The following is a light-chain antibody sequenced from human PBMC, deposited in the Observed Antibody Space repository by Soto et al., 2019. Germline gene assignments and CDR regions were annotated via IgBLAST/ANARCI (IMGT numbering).Light chain of an antibody. CDR2: GNS. CDR3: QSYDSSGSNL. CDR1: SSNIGAGYD. V-gene: IGLV1-40*01. J-gene: IGLJ3*02. Sequence: QAVVTQPPSVSGAPGQRVTISCTGSSSNIGAGYDVHWYQQLPGTAPKLLIYGNSNRPSGVPDRFSGSKSGTSASLAISGLQAEHEDDYCCQSYDSSGSNLFGGGTKLTV.